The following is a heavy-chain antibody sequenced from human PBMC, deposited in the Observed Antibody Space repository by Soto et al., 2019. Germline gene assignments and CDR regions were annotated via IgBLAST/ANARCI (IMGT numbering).Heavy chain of an antibody. V-gene: IGHV3-48*03. CDR3: ARDYSNYVPPYYYYGMDV. CDR2: ISSSGSTI. D-gene: IGHD4-4*01. J-gene: IGHJ6*02. CDR1: GFTFSSYE. Sequence: VQLVESGGGLVQPGGSLRLSCAASGFTFSSYEMNWVRQAPGKGLQWVSYISSSGSTIYYADSVKGRFTISRDNAKNSLYLQMNSLRAEDTAVYYCARDYSNYVPPYYYYGMDVWGQGTTVTVSS.